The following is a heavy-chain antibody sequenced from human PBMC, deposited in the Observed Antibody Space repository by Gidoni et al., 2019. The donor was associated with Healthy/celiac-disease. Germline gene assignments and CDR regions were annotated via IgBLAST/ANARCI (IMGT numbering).Heavy chain of an antibody. CDR2: ISSSSSYI. CDR1: GFTFSSYS. Sequence: EVQLVESGGGLVKPGGSLRLSCAASGFTFSSYSMNWVRQAPGKGLEWVSSISSSSSYIYYADSVKGRFTISRDNAKNSLYLQMNSLRAEDTAVYYCARDSKDYYYMDVWGKGTTVTVSS. V-gene: IGHV3-21*01. CDR3: ARDSKDYYYMDV. J-gene: IGHJ6*03.